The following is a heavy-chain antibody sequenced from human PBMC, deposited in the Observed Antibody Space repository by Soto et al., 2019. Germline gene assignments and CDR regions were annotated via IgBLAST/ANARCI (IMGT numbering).Heavy chain of an antibody. CDR2: VHHSWGS. J-gene: IGHJ6*02. Sequence: QVQLQESGPGLVKPSETLSLSCTVSGGSISSYYWSWFRQSPGKRMEWIGYVHHSWGSSYNPSLQSRGAISLDTSKSQFSLKVTSVTATDTDVYYCARQGFGPLHGLVDVWGQGTTVTVSS. D-gene: IGHD3-10*01. CDR1: GGSISSYY. V-gene: IGHV4-59*08. CDR3: ARQGFGPLHGLVDV.